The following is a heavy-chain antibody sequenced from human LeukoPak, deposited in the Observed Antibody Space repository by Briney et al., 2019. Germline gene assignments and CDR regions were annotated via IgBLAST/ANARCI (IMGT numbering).Heavy chain of an antibody. CDR2: IYYSGST. Sequence: PSETLSLTCTVSGGSISSYYWSWIRQPPGKGLEWIGYIYYSGSTNYNPSLKSRVTISVDTSKNQFSLKLSSVTAADTAVYYCARTILPAQNAGAFDIWGQGTMVTVSS. CDR3: ARTILPAQNAGAFDI. V-gene: IGHV4-59*08. J-gene: IGHJ3*02. D-gene: IGHD2-2*01. CDR1: GGSISSYY.